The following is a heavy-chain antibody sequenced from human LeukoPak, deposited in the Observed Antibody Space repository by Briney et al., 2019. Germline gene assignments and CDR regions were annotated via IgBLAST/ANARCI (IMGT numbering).Heavy chain of an antibody. CDR2: MNPNSGNT. Sequence: ASVKVSCKASGYTFTSYDINWVRQATGQGLEWMGWMNPNSGNTGYAQKFQGRVTMTRNTSISTAYMELSSLRSEDTAVYYCARPVLRGNYYYYYYMDVWGKGTTVSVS. CDR3: ARPVLRGNYYYYYYMDV. V-gene: IGHV1-8*01. D-gene: IGHD3-16*01. CDR1: GYTFTSYD. J-gene: IGHJ6*03.